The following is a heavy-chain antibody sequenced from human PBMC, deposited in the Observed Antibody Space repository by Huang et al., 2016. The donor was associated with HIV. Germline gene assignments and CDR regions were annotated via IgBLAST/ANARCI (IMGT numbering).Heavy chain of an antibody. CDR2: RNPKSGNT. CDR1: GFNFNNYD. D-gene: IGHD3-22*01. J-gene: IGHJ4*02. V-gene: IGHV1-8*03. CDR3: ARARGFLYDSTGYYSRYYFDS. Sequence: QVQLVQSGAEVKKPGASVKVSCKASGFNFNNYDFNWVRQASGQGLEWMGWRNPKSGNTGYAQKFQGRVTITRNTSITTAYVELRSLRSEDTAVYYCARARGFLYDSTGYYSRYYFDSWGQGTLVTISS.